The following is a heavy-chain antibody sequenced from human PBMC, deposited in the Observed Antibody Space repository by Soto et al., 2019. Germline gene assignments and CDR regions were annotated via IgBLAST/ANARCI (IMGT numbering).Heavy chain of an antibody. Sequence: PSETLSLTCTLSVGSIRSYYWSWIRQPPGKGLEWIGYMYDGGSTNYNPSLKSRVTISADTSKNQFSLNLSPVTAADTAVHYCARDLSGGLRPDAFDIWGLGTTVTVSS. J-gene: IGHJ3*02. CDR3: ARDLSGGLRPDAFDI. CDR1: VGSIRSYY. D-gene: IGHD5-12*01. CDR2: MYDGGST. V-gene: IGHV4-59*01.